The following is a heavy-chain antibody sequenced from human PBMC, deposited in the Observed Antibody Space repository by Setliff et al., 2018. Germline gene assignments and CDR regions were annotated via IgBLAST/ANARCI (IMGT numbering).Heavy chain of an antibody. V-gene: IGHV4-34*01. Sequence: SETLSLTCTAYGGTFSDYYWTWIRQPPGKGLEWIGEINHSGITNYNPSLKSRVTISVDTSKNQFSLTMSSVTAADAAVYYCARGRNIAARLLDTRGQGSRVTVSS. CDR2: INHSGIT. CDR3: ARGRNIAARLLDT. D-gene: IGHD6-6*01. CDR1: GGTFSDYY. J-gene: IGHJ5*02.